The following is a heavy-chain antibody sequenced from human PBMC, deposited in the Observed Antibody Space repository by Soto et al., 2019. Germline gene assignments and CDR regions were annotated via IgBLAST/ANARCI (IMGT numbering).Heavy chain of an antibody. V-gene: IGHV4-4*02. Sequence: SETLSLTCTLSGGSVRAPDWWNWVRQPPDKGLEWIAEVHISGHSNYNPSLRGRVSVSIDSSKNQFYLNLNSVTAADTAIYYCARVRQGCSANNCYFDPWGQGTQVTVSS. CDR3: ARVRQGCSANNCYFDP. D-gene: IGHD1-1*01. CDR2: VHISGHS. J-gene: IGHJ5*01. CDR1: GGSVRAPDW.